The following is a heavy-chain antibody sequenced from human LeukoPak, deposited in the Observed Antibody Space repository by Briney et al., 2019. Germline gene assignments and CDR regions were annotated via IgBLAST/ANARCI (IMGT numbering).Heavy chain of an antibody. CDR1: GGSISSYY. J-gene: IGHJ4*02. V-gene: IGHV4-59*01. Sequence: TSETLSLTCTVSGGSISSYYWSWIRQPPGKGLEWIGYIYYSGSTNYNPSLKSRVTISVDTSKNQFSLKLSSVTAADTAVYYCARGGWSGEPQYYFDYWGQGTLVTVSS. CDR2: IYYSGST. D-gene: IGHD3-3*01. CDR3: ARGGWSGEPQYYFDY.